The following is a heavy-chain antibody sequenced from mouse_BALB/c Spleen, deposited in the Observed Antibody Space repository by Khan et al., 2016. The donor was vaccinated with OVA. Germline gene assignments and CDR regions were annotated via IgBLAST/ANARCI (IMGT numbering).Heavy chain of an antibody. V-gene: IGHV1S137*01. Sequence: QVQLQQSGAELVRPGVSVKISCKGSGYTFTDYVMHWVKQSHAKSLEWIGVISTHYGDASYNQKFKGKATMTVDKSSSTAYMELARLTSEDSAIFCCARGSGEYGFAYWGQGTLVTVSA. D-gene: IGHD2-10*02. CDR2: ISTHYGDA. CDR1: GYTFTDYV. CDR3: ARGSGEYGFAY. J-gene: IGHJ3*01.